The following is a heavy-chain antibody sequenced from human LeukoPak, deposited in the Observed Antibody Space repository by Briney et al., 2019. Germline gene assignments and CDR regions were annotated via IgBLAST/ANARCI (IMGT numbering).Heavy chain of an antibody. V-gene: IGHV3-74*01. Sequence: GGSLRLSCAASGFTLSSYWMHWVRQAPGEGLGWVSRINSDGSSTSYADSVKGRFTISRDNAKNALYLQMNSLRAEDTAVYYCARGGGGKDFDYWGQGTLVTVSS. CDR1: GFTLSSYW. CDR2: INSDGSST. D-gene: IGHD2-15*01. J-gene: IGHJ4*02. CDR3: ARGGGGKDFDY.